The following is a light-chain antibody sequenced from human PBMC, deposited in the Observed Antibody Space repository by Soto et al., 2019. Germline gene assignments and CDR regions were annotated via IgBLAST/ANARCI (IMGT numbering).Light chain of an antibody. V-gene: IGKV3-20*01. CDR2: GAS. CDR3: QQYGSSPF. CDR1: QSVSSSY. J-gene: IGKJ3*01. Sequence: EIVLTQSPGTLSLSPGERATLSCRASQSVSSSYLAWYQQKPGQAPRLLIDGASSSATGIPDRFSGSGSGTDCTLTISRLEPEDFAVYYCQQYGSSPFFGPVTKVDIK.